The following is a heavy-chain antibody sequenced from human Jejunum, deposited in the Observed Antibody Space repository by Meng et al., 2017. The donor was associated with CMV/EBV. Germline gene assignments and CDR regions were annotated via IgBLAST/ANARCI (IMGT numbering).Heavy chain of an antibody. D-gene: IGHD5-18*01. CDR3: ARDTAIDPAMAGAFDY. CDR2: ITTSGSYI. Sequence: FSSYSMNWVRQAPGKGLEWVSSITTSGSYIYYANSVKGRFTISRDNAKNSLFLQMDSLRAEDTAVYYCARDTAIDPAMAGAFDYWGQGTRVTVSS. J-gene: IGHJ4*02. CDR1: FSSYS. V-gene: IGHV3-21*01.